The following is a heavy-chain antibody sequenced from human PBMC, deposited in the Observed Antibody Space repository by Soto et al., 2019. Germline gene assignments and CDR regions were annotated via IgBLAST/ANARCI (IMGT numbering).Heavy chain of an antibody. CDR1: GFTFSYYW. D-gene: IGHD1-26*01. J-gene: IGHJ3*01. CDR3: ARGDRGAFDL. V-gene: IGHV3-74*01. Sequence: EVQLVESGGGLVRPGGSLRLSCAASGFTFSYYWMHWVHQAPGKGLVWVSRIDSDGSSTTYADFVKGRFIICRDNARNTADLKMNTVRVEDTAVYYCARGDRGAFDLWGQGTVVTVSS. CDR2: IDSDGSST.